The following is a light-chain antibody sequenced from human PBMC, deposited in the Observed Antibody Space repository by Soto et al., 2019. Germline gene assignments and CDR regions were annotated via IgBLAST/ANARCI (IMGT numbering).Light chain of an antibody. CDR3: QSFDSSLSGV. CDR1: SSNIGAGYD. Sequence: QSVLTQPPSVSGAPGQRVTISCTGSSSNIGAGYDVHWYQQLPGTAPKLLIYGNSNRPSGVPDRFSGSKSGTSASLAITGLQVEDEADYYCQSFDSSLSGVFGGGTKLTVL. J-gene: IGLJ3*02. V-gene: IGLV1-40*01. CDR2: GNS.